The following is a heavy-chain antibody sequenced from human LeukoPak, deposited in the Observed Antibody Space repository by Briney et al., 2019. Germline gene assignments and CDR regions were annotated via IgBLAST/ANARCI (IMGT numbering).Heavy chain of an antibody. D-gene: IGHD1-26*01. Sequence: PGGSLRLSCAASGFTFSSYAMHWVRQAPGKGLEWVAVISYDGSNKYYADSVKGRFTISRDNSKNTLYLQMNSLRAEDTAVYYCARDREWEPIDYYYGMDVWGQGTTVTVSS. CDR2: ISYDGSNK. CDR3: ARDREWEPIDYYYGMDV. CDR1: GFTFSSYA. J-gene: IGHJ6*02. V-gene: IGHV3-30-3*01.